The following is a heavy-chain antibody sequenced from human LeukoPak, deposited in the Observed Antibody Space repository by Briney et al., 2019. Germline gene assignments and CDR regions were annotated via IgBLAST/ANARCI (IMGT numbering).Heavy chain of an antibody. J-gene: IGHJ4*02. CDR3: ARDSTYGSGSFDY. CDR1: GGTFSSYA. Sequence: SVRVSCKASGGTFSSYAISWVRQAPGQGLEWMGRIIPIFGTANYAQKFQGRVTITTDESTSTAYMELSSLRSEDTAVYYRARDSTYGSGSFDYWGQGTLVTVSS. CDR2: IIPIFGTA. V-gene: IGHV1-69*05. D-gene: IGHD3-10*01.